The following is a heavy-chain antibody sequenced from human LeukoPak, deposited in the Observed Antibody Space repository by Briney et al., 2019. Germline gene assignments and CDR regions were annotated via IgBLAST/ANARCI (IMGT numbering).Heavy chain of an antibody. CDR3: ATLTTVTTLGYDY. Sequence: GSSVKVSCKASGGTFSSYAISWVRQAPGQGLEWMGRIIPIFGIANYAQKLQGRVTMTTDTSTSTAYMELRSLRSDDTAVYYCATLTTVTTLGYDYWGQGTLVTVSS. V-gene: IGHV1-69*04. CDR2: IIPIFGIA. CDR1: GGTFSSYA. D-gene: IGHD4-17*01. J-gene: IGHJ4*02.